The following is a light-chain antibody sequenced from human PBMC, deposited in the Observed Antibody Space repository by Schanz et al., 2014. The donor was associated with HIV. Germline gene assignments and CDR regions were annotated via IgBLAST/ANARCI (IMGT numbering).Light chain of an antibody. CDR2: EVS. V-gene: IGLV2-14*02. J-gene: IGLJ2*01. CDR1: SSDVGSYNL. Sequence: QAALTQPASVSGSPGQSITISCTGTSSDVGSYNLASWYQQHPGKAPKLMIYEVSKRPSGVSNRFSGSKSGSTASLTISGLQAEDEADYYCSSYTSSSSVVFGGGTKLTVL. CDR3: SSYTSSSSVV.